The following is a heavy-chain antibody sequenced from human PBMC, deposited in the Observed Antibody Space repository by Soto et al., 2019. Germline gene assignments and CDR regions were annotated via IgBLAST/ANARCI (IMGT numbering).Heavy chain of an antibody. CDR2: IYPGDSDT. CDR1: GYSFTIYW. J-gene: IGHJ4*02. D-gene: IGHD6-6*01. CDR3: ARSYSSSSYFDY. Sequence: ESLKISCKGSGYSFTIYWIACVRQMPGKGLEWMGMIYPGDSDTRYSPSFQGQVTISADKSITTAYLQWSSLSASDTAMYYCARSYSSSSYFDYWGKGALVTVSS. V-gene: IGHV5-51*01.